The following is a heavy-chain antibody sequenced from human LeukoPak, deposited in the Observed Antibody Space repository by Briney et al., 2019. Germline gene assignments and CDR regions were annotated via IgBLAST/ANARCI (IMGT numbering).Heavy chain of an antibody. V-gene: IGHV4-39*07. CDR3: ASRVTYYYDRSAYYPH. J-gene: IGHJ4*02. CDR2: IYYSGNT. Sequence: SETLSLTCRVSGGSISSSSYYWDWIRQPPRTGLEWIGSIYYSGNTYYNPSLKSRVTISVDTSKNQFSLKLSSVTAADTAVYYCASRVTYYYDRSAYYPHWGQGTLVTVSS. D-gene: IGHD3-22*01. CDR1: GGSISSSSYY.